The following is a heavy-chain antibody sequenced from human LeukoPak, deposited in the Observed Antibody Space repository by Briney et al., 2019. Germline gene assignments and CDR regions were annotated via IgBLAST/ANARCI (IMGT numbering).Heavy chain of an antibody. V-gene: IGHV6-1*01. J-gene: IGHJ6*03. Sequence: SQTLSLTCAISGDSVSSNSAAWNWIRQSPSRGLEWLGRTYYRSKWYNDYAVSVKSRITINPDTSKNQFSLQLNSVTPEDTAVYYCARSYRQWLAPSDYYYYMDVWGKGTTVTVSS. D-gene: IGHD6-19*01. CDR1: GDSVSSNSAA. CDR3: ARSYRQWLAPSDYYYYMDV. CDR2: TYYRSKWYN.